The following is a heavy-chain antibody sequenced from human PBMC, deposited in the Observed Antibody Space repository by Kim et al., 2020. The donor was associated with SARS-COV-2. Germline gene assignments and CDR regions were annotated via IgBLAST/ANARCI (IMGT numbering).Heavy chain of an antibody. CDR2: IWYDGSNK. D-gene: IGHD3-10*01. J-gene: IGHJ6*02. V-gene: IGHV3-33*01. CDR1: GFTFSSYG. CDR3: ARAQMVRGVIIQYYYGMDV. Sequence: GGSLRLSCAASGFTFSSYGMHWVRQAPGKGLEWVAVIWYDGSNKYYADSVKGRFTISRDNSKNTLYLQMNSLRAEDTAVYYCARAQMVRGVIIQYYYGMDVWGQGTTVTVSS.